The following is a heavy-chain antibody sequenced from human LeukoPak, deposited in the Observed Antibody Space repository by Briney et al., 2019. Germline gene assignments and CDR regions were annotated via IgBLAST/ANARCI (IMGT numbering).Heavy chain of an antibody. Sequence: ASVTVSCKASGYTFTGYYMHWVRQAPGQGLEWMGWINPNSGGTNYAQKFQGRVTMTRDTSISTAYMELSRLRSDDTAVYYCARDLITMVRGVKNYMDVWGKGTTVTVSS. CDR2: INPNSGGT. J-gene: IGHJ6*03. D-gene: IGHD3-10*01. CDR3: ARDLITMVRGVKNYMDV. V-gene: IGHV1-2*02. CDR1: GYTFTGYY.